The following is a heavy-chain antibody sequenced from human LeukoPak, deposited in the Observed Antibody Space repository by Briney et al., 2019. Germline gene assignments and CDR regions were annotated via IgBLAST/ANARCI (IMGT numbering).Heavy chain of an antibody. CDR3: AREKIRWELLKIYYYYTDV. Sequence: GASVKVSCKASGGTFSSYAISWVRQAPGQGLEWMGGIIPIFGTTNYAQKFQGRVTITADESTSTAYMELSSLRSDDTAEYYCAREKIRWELLKIYYYYTDVWGKGTTVTISS. J-gene: IGHJ6*03. CDR1: GGTFSSYA. CDR2: IIPIFGTT. D-gene: IGHD1-26*01. V-gene: IGHV1-69*13.